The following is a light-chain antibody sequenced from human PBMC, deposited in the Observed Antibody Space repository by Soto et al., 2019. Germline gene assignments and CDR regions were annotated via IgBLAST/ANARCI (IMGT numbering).Light chain of an antibody. V-gene: IGLV2-11*01. CDR3: CSYAGSYTFARNV. J-gene: IGLJ1*01. CDR2: DVS. Sequence: QSALTQPRSVSGSPGQSVTISCTGTSSDVAIYNYISWYQQHPGEAPKLMIHDVSEPPSGVPDRFSGSKSGNTASLTISGLQAEDEADYYCCSYAGSYTFARNVFGAGTKVTVL. CDR1: SSDVAIYNY.